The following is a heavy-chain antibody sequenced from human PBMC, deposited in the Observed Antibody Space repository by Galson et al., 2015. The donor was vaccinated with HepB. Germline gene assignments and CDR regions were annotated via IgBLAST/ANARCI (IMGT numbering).Heavy chain of an antibody. V-gene: IGHV1-69*04. J-gene: IGHJ4*02. Sequence: SVKVSCKAPGGTFSSYAISWVRQAPGQGLEWMGRIIPILGIANYAQKFQGRVTITADKSTSTAYMELSSLRSEDTAVYYCARERRTYYYDSSGYWCDYWGQGTLVTVSS. CDR3: ARERRTYYYDSSGYWCDY. CDR2: IIPILGIA. CDR1: GGTFSSYA. D-gene: IGHD3-22*01.